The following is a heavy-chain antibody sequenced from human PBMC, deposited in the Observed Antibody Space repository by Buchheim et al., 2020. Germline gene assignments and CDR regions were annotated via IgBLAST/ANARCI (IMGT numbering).Heavy chain of an antibody. D-gene: IGHD1-26*01. J-gene: IGHJ4*02. CDR3: AKPKSGSYTPFDY. Sequence: EVQLLESGGGLVQPGGSLRLSCAASGFIFSSYAMSWVRQAPGEGLAWVSAISGSGSSTYSADSVKGRFTISRDNSKHMLYLQRNSLRAGDTAVYYCAKPKSGSYTPFDYWGQGTL. CDR2: ISGSGSST. V-gene: IGHV3-23*01. CDR1: GFIFSSYA.